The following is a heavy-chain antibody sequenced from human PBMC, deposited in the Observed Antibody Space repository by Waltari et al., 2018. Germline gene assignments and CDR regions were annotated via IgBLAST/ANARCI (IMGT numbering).Heavy chain of an antibody. J-gene: IGHJ4*02. CDR1: GYTFTDYY. D-gene: IGHD7-27*01. CDR2: CDPEDGET. Sequence: EVQLVQSGAEVKKPGATVKISCKASGYTFTDYYMHWVQRAPGNGLEWMGRCDPEDGETIYAEKFQGRGTITADTSTDTAYMELSSLRSEDTAVYYCATRGNWGRPDVDYWGQGTLVTVSS. V-gene: IGHV1-69-2*01. CDR3: ATRGNWGRPDVDY.